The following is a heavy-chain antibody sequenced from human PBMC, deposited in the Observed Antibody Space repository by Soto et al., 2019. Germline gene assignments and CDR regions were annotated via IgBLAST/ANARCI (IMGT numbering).Heavy chain of an antibody. Sequence: PGGSLRLSCAASGFTFSNAWMSWVRQAPGKGLEWVGRIKSKTDGGTTDYAAPVKGRFTISRDDSKNTLYLQMNSLKTEDTAVYYCTTEFTDYDFWSGYFYFDYWGQGTLVTVSS. CDR2: IKSKTDGGTT. D-gene: IGHD3-3*01. J-gene: IGHJ4*02. CDR3: TTEFTDYDFWSGYFYFDY. CDR1: GFTFSNAW. V-gene: IGHV3-15*01.